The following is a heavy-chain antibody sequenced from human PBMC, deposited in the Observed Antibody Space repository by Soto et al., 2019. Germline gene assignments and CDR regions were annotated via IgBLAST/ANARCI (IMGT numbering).Heavy chain of an antibody. CDR3: ARSSIAARRDHYYYYGMDV. CDR1: GYSFTSYW. J-gene: IGHJ6*02. Sequence: PGESLKISCKGSGYSFTSYWIGWVRQMPGKGLEWMGIIYPGDSDTRYSPSFQGQVTISADKSISTAYLQWSSLKASDTAMYYCARSSIAARRDHYYYYGMDVWGQGTTVTVSS. V-gene: IGHV5-51*01. CDR2: IYPGDSDT. D-gene: IGHD6-6*01.